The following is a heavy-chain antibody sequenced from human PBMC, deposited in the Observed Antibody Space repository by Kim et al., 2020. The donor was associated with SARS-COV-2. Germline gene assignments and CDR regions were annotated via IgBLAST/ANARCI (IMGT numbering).Heavy chain of an antibody. CDR1: GYTFTSYD. CDR2: MNPNSGNT. D-gene: IGHD3-10*01. CDR3: ARGRLLLWFGEPKYFQH. J-gene: IGHJ1*01. Sequence: ASVKVSCKASGYTFTSYDINWVRQATGQGLEWMGWMNPNSGNTGYAQKFQGRVTMTRNTSISTAYMELSSLRSEDTAVYYCARGRLLLWFGEPKYFQHWGPGTMVTASS. V-gene: IGHV1-8*01.